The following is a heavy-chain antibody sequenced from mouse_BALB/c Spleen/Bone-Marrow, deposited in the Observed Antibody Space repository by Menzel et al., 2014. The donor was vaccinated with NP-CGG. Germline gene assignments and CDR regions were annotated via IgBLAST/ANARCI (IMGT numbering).Heavy chain of an antibody. CDR3: ARLGYYGGFAY. CDR1: GFDFSRYW. V-gene: IGHV4-1*02. J-gene: IGHJ3*01. CDR2: INPDSSTI. D-gene: IGHD2-3*01. Sequence: EVMLVESGGGLVQPGGSLKLSRAASGFDFSRYWMSWVRQAPGKGLEWIGEINPDSSTINYTPSLKDKFIISRDNAKNTLYLQMSKVRSEDTALYYCARLGYYGGFAYWGQGTLVTVSA.